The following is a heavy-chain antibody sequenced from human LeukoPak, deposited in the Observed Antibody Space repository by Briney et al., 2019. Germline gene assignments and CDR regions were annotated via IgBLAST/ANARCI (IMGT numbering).Heavy chain of an antibody. D-gene: IGHD2-2*01. CDR3: ARAAPMVPAAPDGMFFDY. Sequence: PSETLSLTCTVSGGSISSGGYYWSWIRQHPGKGLEWIGYIYYSGSTYYNPSLKSRVTISVDTSKNQFSLKLSSVTAADTAVYYCARAAPMVPAAPDGMFFDYWGQGTLVTVSS. CDR1: GGSISSGGYY. V-gene: IGHV4-31*03. CDR2: IYYSGST. J-gene: IGHJ4*02.